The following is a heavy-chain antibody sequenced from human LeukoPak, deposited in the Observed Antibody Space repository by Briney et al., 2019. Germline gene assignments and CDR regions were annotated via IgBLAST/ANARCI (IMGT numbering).Heavy chain of an antibody. J-gene: IGHJ4*02. Sequence: SETLYLTCAVYGGSFSGYYWSWIRQPPGKGLEWIGEINHSGSTNYNPSLKSRVTISVDTSTNQFSLKLTSVTAADTATYYCARETSLAGFASGLGFNYWGQGILVTVSS. D-gene: IGHD6-19*01. CDR2: INHSGST. CDR3: ARETSLAGFASGLGFNY. CDR1: GGSFSGYY. V-gene: IGHV4-34*01.